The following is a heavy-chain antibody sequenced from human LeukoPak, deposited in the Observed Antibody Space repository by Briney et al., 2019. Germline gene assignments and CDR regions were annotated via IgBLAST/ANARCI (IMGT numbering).Heavy chain of an antibody. CDR2: IFYSGST. CDR1: GGSISSGGYY. J-gene: IGHJ6*02. CDR3: ARGPSSFGGVIVAPYYYGMDV. D-gene: IGHD3-16*02. V-gene: IGHV4-31*03. Sequence: PSETLSLTCTVSGGSISSGGYYWSWIRQHPGKGVEWIGNIFYSGSTYYNPSLKSRVTISVDTSKNQFSLKLSSVAAADTAVYYCARGPSSFGGVIVAPYYYGMDVWGQGTTVTVSS.